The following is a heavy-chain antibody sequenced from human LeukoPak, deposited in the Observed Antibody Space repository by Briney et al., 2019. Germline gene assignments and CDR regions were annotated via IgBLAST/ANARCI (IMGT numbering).Heavy chain of an antibody. CDR3: ARPLSSGWYGPFDY. J-gene: IGHJ4*02. V-gene: IGHV4-39*01. CDR2: IYYSGST. Sequence: SETLSLTCTVSGGSISSSSYYWGWIRQPPGKGLEWIGSIYYSGSTYYNPSLKSRVTIPVDTSKNQFSLKLSSVTAADTAVYYCARPLSSGWYGPFDYWGQGTLVTVSS. D-gene: IGHD6-19*01. CDR1: GGSISSSSYY.